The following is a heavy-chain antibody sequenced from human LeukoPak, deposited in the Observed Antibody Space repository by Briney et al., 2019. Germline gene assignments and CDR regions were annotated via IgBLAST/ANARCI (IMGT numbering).Heavy chain of an antibody. J-gene: IGHJ4*02. CDR2: FSGSGSST. V-gene: IGHV3-23*01. D-gene: IGHD3-9*01. CDR3: AKMNVLTGYYTPNFDF. CDR1: GFTFSSYA. Sequence: GGSLRLSCAASGFTFSSYAMSWVRQAPRKGLEWVSVFSGSGSSTNYADSVKGRFTISRDNSKNTLYLQMSSLSAEDTAVYYRAKMNVLTGYYTPNFDFWGQGTLVTVSS.